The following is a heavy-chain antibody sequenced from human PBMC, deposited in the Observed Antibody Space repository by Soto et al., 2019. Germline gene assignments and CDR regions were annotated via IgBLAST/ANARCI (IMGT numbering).Heavy chain of an antibody. J-gene: IGHJ6*02. Sequence: LSLTCSVSGGSISSKSYSWGWIRQPPGKGLEWIGTFYYSENTYYNPSLKSRVTISVDTSKNQFSLKLSSVTAADTAVYYCAKLAGYCSGNSCHGDYAIDVWGQGTTVTVSS. V-gene: IGHV4-39*01. CDR1: GGSISSKSYS. CDR2: FYYSENT. CDR3: AKLAGYCSGNSCHGDYAIDV. D-gene: IGHD2-15*01.